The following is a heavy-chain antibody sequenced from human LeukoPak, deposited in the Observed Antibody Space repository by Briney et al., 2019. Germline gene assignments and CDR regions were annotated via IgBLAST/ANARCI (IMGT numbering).Heavy chain of an antibody. CDR2: ISSTSTYI. CDR3: ARDQGAGTYRSYGMDV. Sequence: GGSLRLSCAASGFTFSSYSMSWVRQAPGNGLEWVSSISSTSTYIFYADSVKGRFTISKDNAKNSLYLQMNSLRAEDTAIYYCARDQGAGTYRSYGMDVWGQGTSVTVSS. V-gene: IGHV3-21*01. J-gene: IGHJ6*02. CDR1: GFTFSSYS. D-gene: IGHD3-10*01.